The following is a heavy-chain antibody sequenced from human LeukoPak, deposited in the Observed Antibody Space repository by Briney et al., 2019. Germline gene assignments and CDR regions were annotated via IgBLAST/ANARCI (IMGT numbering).Heavy chain of an antibody. D-gene: IGHD1-26*01. Sequence: SETLSLTCTVSGGSISSYYWSWIRQPPGKRLEWIGHIYYSGSTNYNPSLKSRVTISVDTSKNHFSLKLSSVTAADTAVYYCARTISYSGSYFPDYWGQGTLVTVSS. CDR1: GGSISSYY. CDR2: IYYSGST. V-gene: IGHV4-59*08. J-gene: IGHJ4*02. CDR3: ARTISYSGSYFPDY.